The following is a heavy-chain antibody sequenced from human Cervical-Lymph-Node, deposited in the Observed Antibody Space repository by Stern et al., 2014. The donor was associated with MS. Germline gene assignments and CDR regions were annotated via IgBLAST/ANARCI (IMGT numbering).Heavy chain of an antibody. J-gene: IGHJ4*02. CDR3: ARGNGNYEGMGY. D-gene: IGHD1-7*01. CDR2: IWYDGNKK. V-gene: IGHV3-33*01. Sequence: VQLVESGGGVVQPGRSLRLSCAASGFTFSNYGMHWVRQAPGKGLEWLAVIWYDGNKKYYADSVKGRFTISRDNFKKTLFLQMSSLTAEDTALYYCARGNGNYEGMGYWGQGPLVTVSP. CDR1: GFTFSNYG.